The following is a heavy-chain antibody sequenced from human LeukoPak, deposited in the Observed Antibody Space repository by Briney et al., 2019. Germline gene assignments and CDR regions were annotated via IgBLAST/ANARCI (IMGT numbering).Heavy chain of an antibody. Sequence: PSETLSLTCTVSGGSISSSSYYWGWIRQPPGKGLEWIGSIYHSGSTYYNPSLKSRATISVDTSKNQFSLKLSSVTAADTAVYYCARGVARSSKFHFSYYFDYWGQGTLVTVSS. CDR1: GGSISSSSYY. D-gene: IGHD6-6*01. J-gene: IGHJ4*02. CDR2: IYHSGST. CDR3: ARGVARSSKFHFSYYFDY. V-gene: IGHV4-39*07.